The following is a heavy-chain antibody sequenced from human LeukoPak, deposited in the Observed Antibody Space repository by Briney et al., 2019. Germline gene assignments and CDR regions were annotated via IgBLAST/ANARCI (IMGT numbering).Heavy chain of an antibody. CDR3: AGINSGHYRY. J-gene: IGHJ4*02. D-gene: IGHD3-22*01. V-gene: IGHV4-4*07. CDR2: IYSSGST. CDR1: GGSINSSY. Sequence: DPSETLSLTCTVSGGSINSSYWSWIRQPAGKGLEWIGRIYSSGSTNYNPSLNSRVTLSVDTSKNKSSLKLSSVTAADTAVYYCAGINSGHYRYWGQGTLVTVSS.